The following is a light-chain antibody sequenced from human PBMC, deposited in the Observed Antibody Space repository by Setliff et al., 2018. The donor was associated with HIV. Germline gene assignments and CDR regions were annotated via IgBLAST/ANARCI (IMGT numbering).Light chain of an antibody. CDR3: AAWDDSLSGSYG. Sequence: QSALTQPPSASGTPGQRVTISCSGSSSNIGSNYVYWYQQLPGTAPKLLIYRNNQRPSGVPDRFSGSKSGTSASLAISGLRSEDEADYYCAAWDDSLSGSYGFGTGTKV. CDR2: RNN. J-gene: IGLJ1*01. V-gene: IGLV1-47*01. CDR1: SSNIGSNY.